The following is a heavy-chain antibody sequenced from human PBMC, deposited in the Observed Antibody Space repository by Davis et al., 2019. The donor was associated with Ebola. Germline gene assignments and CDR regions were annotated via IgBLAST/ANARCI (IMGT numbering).Heavy chain of an antibody. D-gene: IGHD1-1*01. CDR1: GYSFTDDG. Sequence: ASVKVSCKASGYSFTDDGISWVRQAPGQGLEWMGWISTYNGNTNYAQKVQGRITMTTDTSTGTAYMELRSLRSDDTARYYCARDVRGITGPSEYWGQGTLVTVSS. CDR3: ARDVRGITGPSEY. J-gene: IGHJ4*02. CDR2: ISTYNGNT. V-gene: IGHV1-18*01.